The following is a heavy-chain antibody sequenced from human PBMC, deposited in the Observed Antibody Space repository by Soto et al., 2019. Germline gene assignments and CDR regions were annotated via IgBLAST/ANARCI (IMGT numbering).Heavy chain of an antibody. V-gene: IGHV1-69*13. Sequence: SVKVSCKASGGTFSSYAISWVRQAPGQGLEWMGGIIPIFGTANYAQKFQGRVTITADESTSTAYMELSSLRSEDTAVYYCARAPGYYDSSGYLLFDYWGQGTLVTVS. CDR2: IIPIFGTA. CDR3: ARAPGYYDSSGYLLFDY. CDR1: GGTFSSYA. D-gene: IGHD3-22*01. J-gene: IGHJ4*02.